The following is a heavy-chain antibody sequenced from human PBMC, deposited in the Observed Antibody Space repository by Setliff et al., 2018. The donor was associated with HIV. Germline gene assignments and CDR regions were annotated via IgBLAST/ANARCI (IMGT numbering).Heavy chain of an antibody. CDR1: GGSISSHY. V-gene: IGHV4-59*11. CDR3: ARERSRGYTDPPRFDY. J-gene: IGHJ4*02. Sequence: PSETLSLTCTVSGGSISSHYWSWIRQPPGKGLEWIGSIYYSGSTYYNPSPKSRVTISVDTSKNQFSLRLTSVTAADTAVYYCARERSRGYTDPPRFDYWGQGTQVTVSS. CDR2: IYYSGST. D-gene: IGHD5-18*01.